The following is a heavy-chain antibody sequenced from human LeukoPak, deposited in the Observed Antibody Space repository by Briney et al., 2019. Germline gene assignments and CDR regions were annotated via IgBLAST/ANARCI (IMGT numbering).Heavy chain of an antibody. CDR1: GYTFTSYY. V-gene: IGHV1-46*01. D-gene: IGHD3-3*01. CDR3: ARDLARTTDFWSGLITRDY. J-gene: IGHJ4*02. CDR2: INPSGGST. Sequence: ASVKVSCKASGYTFTSYYMHWVRQAPGQGLEWMGIINPSGGSTSYAQKFQGRVTMTRDTSTSTVYMELSSLRSEDTAVYYCARDLARTTDFWSGLITRDYWGQGTLVTVSS.